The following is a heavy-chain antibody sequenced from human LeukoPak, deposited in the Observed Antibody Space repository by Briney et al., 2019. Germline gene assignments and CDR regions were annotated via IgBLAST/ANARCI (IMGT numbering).Heavy chain of an antibody. CDR2: INHSGST. V-gene: IGHV4-34*01. CDR3: ARVFRESYYNWFDP. D-gene: IGHD1-26*01. J-gene: IGHJ5*02. Sequence: KPSETLSLTCAVYGGSFSGYYWSWIRQPPGKGLEWIGEINHSGSTNYNPSLKSRVTISVDTSKNQFSLKLSSVTAADTAVYYCARVFRESYYNWFDPWGQGTLVTVSS. CDR1: GGSFSGYY.